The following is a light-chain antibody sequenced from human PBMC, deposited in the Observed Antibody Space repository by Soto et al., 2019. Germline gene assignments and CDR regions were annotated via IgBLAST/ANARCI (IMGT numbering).Light chain of an antibody. Sequence: QSVLTQTPSVSGAPGQKITMSCTESSSNIGAGYDVHWYQQVPGAAPRLLIYADNNRPSGVPDRFSASKSGTSASLAITGLQGEDEANYYCQSYDTSLSGVIFGAGTKLTVL. CDR3: QSYDTSLSGVI. V-gene: IGLV1-40*01. CDR1: SSNIGAGYD. J-gene: IGLJ2*01. CDR2: ADN.